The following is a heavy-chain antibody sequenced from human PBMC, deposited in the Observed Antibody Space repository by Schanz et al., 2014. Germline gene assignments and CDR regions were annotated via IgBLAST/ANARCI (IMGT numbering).Heavy chain of an antibody. CDR3: AREEGWGIAAAGPKHYYYGMDV. CDR1: GFSLNTYG. V-gene: IGHV3-33*01. Sequence: QAQLMESGGGVVQPGTSLILSCSVSGFSLNTYGIHWFRQPAGKGLEWVAVIWNNGVTKYYADSVRGRFTISRDNAKNSLYLQMNSLRAEDTAVYYCAREEGWGIAAAGPKHYYYGMDVWGQGTTVIVSS. J-gene: IGHJ6*02. CDR2: IWNNGVTK. D-gene: IGHD6-13*01.